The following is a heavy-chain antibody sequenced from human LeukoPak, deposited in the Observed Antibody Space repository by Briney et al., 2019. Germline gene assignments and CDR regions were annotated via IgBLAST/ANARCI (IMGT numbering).Heavy chain of an antibody. CDR3: AKGPSGVGSSWYPHDWGIDY. D-gene: IGHD6-13*01. V-gene: IGHV3-23*01. CDR2: ISGSGGST. CDR1: GFIFTTYS. J-gene: IGHJ4*02. Sequence: GGSLRLSCAASGFIFTTYSMNWIRQAPGKGLEWVSAISGSGGSTYYADSVKGRFTISRDNSKNTLYLQMNSLRAEDTAVYYCAKGPSGVGSSWYPHDWGIDYWGQGTLVTVSS.